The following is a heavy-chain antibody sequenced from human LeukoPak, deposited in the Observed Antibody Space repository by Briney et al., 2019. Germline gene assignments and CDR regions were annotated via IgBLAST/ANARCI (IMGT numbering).Heavy chain of an antibody. Sequence: GESLKISCQGSGYSFTIFWIGWVRQMPGKGLEWMGIINPGDSETRYSPSFQGQVTISADKSTSTAYLQWSSLKASDTAMYYCARTYGGGWYSDYWGQGTLVTVSS. D-gene: IGHD6-19*01. J-gene: IGHJ4*02. CDR1: GYSFTIFW. CDR3: ARTYGGGWYSDY. V-gene: IGHV5-51*01. CDR2: INPGDSET.